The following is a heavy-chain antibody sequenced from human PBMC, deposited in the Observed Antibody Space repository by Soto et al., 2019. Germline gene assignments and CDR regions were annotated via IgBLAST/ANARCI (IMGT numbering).Heavy chain of an antibody. V-gene: IGHV1-69*02. CDR3: APGALDYGGNHNFLD. CDR2: IIPILGIA. J-gene: IGHJ4*02. Sequence: QVQLVQSGAEVKKPGSSVKVSCKASGGTFSSYTISWVRQAPGQGLEWMGRIIPILGIANYAQKFQGRVTITADKSTSTAYVELSSLRSEDTAVYYCAPGALDYGGNHNFLDWGQGTLVTVSS. CDR1: GGTFSSYT. D-gene: IGHD4-17*01.